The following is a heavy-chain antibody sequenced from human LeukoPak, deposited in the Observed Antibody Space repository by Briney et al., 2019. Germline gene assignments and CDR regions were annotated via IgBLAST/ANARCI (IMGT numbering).Heavy chain of an antibody. V-gene: IGHV1-18*01. D-gene: IGHD6-13*01. CDR2: ISAYNGNT. CDR1: GYTFTSYG. J-gene: IGHJ6*03. CDR3: ARNRAAVDLDYYYMDV. Sequence: ASVKVSCKASGYTFTSYGISWVRQAPGQGLEWMGWISAYNGNTNYSQKFQARVTMTTDTSTSTAYMELRSLRYDDTAVYYCARNRAAVDLDYYYMDVWGKGTTVTVSS.